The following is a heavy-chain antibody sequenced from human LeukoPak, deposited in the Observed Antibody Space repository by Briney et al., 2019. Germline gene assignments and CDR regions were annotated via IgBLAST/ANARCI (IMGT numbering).Heavy chain of an antibody. CDR3: ARDGLAYYGLGNSRSFALDV. V-gene: IGHV3-7*03. Sequence: GGSLRLSCAASGFIFSNYWMSWVRQAPGMGLEWVANIKEDGSEKYYVDSVKGRFTISRDNTKNSLYLQMNSLRAEGMAVYYCARDGLAYYGLGNSRSFALDVWAKGPRSSSP. D-gene: IGHD3-10*01. J-gene: IGHJ6*02. CDR2: IKEDGSEK. CDR1: GFIFSNYW.